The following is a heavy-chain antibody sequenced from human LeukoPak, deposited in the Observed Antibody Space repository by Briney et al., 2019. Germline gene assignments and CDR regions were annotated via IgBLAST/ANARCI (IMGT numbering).Heavy chain of an antibody. CDR3: ARVGSHTQSYDY. CDR2: IYYTGNT. V-gene: IGHV4-31*03. J-gene: IGHJ4*02. Sequence: SETLSLTCTVSGGSIRSGEYFWSWIRQQPGKGLEWIGYIYYTGNTYHNPSLKSRVTLSLDTSKNQFSLKLSSVTVADMAVYFCARVGSHTQSYDYWGQGTLVAVSS. CDR1: GGSIRSGEYF. D-gene: IGHD1-26*01.